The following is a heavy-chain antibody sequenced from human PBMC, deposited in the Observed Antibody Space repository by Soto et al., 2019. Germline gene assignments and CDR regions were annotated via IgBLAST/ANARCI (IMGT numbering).Heavy chain of an antibody. D-gene: IGHD1-1*01. Sequence: QVQLQESGPGLVKPSQTLSLTCTVSGGSSTSSGYYWSWIRQHPGEGLEWIGFTSNSGSTSYNPSLNSRVTISVGTSSNQFSPTLRSVTAEDTAVYYCARGGGSTDVEHWGQGTVVTV. CDR2: TSNSGST. CDR3: ARGGGSTDVEH. V-gene: IGHV4-31*03. CDR1: GGSSTSSGYY. J-gene: IGHJ4*02.